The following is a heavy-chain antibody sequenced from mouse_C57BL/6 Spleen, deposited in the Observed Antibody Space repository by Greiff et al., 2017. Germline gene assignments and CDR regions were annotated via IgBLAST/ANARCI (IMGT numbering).Heavy chain of an antibody. D-gene: IGHD2-5*01. CDR2: IYPRSGNT. CDR3: ARGSNWFAY. V-gene: IGHV1-81*01. J-gene: IGHJ3*01. Sequence: QVQLQQSGAELARPGASVKLSCKASGYTFTSYGISWVKQRTGQGLEWIGEIYPRSGNTYYNEKFKGKATLTADKSSSTAYMELRSLTSEDSAVYFCARGSNWFAYWGQGTLVTVSA. CDR1: GYTFTSYG.